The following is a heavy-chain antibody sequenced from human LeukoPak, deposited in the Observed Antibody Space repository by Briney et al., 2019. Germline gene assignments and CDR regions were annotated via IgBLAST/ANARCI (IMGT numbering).Heavy chain of an antibody. V-gene: IGHV4-59*01. CDR3: ARETSLAGFASGLGFNY. CDR2: IYGSGYT. Sequence: SDTQSLLCTLSGASISRYYWSWIRHPPGRGVVCSGYIYGSGYTNYNPSLKSRVTMSIDTSKNHFSLKLTSVTAADTATYYCARETSLAGFASGLGFNYWGQGILVTVSS. J-gene: IGHJ4*02. CDR1: GASISRYY. D-gene: IGHD6-19*01.